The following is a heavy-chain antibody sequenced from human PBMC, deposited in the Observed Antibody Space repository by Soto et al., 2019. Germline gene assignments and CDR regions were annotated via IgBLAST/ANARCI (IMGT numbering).Heavy chain of an antibody. Sequence: GGSLRLSCAASGFTFSSYAMHWVRQAPGKGLEWVAVISCDGSNKYYADSVKGRFTISRDNSKNTLYLQMNSLRAEDTGVYYCARDPDCSSTSCYYDYYYGMDVWGQGTTVTVSS. V-gene: IGHV3-30-3*01. J-gene: IGHJ6*02. D-gene: IGHD2-2*01. CDR3: ARDPDCSSTSCYYDYYYGMDV. CDR1: GFTFSSYA. CDR2: ISCDGSNK.